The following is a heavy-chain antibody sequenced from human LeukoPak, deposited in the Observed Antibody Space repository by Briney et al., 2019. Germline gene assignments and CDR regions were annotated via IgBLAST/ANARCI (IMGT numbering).Heavy chain of an antibody. CDR3: ARGSLAFGYSYGYEY. V-gene: IGHV3-48*04. Sequence: GGSLRLSCAASGFTFSSYSMNWVRQAPGKGLEWVSYISSSTSPIYYADSVKGRFTISRDNAKNSLYLQMHSLRAEDTAVYYCARGSLAFGYSYGYEYWGQGTLVAVSS. CDR1: GFTFSSYS. D-gene: IGHD5-18*01. CDR2: ISSSTSPI. J-gene: IGHJ4*02.